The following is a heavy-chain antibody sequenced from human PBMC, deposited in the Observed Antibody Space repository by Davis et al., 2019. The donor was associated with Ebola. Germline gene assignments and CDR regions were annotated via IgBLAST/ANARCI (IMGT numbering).Heavy chain of an antibody. Sequence: SETLSLTCAVYGGSFSGYYWSWIRQPPGKGLEWIGEINHRGSTNYNPSLRSRVTISVDTSKTQFSLKLSSVTAADTAVYYCARGGYGLVGFDYWGQGTLVTVSS. CDR1: GGSFSGYY. D-gene: IGHD4-17*01. CDR2: INHRGST. CDR3: ARGGYGLVGFDY. J-gene: IGHJ4*02. V-gene: IGHV4-34*01.